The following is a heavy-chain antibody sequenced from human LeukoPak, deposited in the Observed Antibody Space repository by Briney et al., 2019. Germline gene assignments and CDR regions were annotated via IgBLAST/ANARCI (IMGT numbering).Heavy chain of an antibody. CDR2: VSGGGGST. Sequence: ETLSLTCIVSGGSVSSDIYHWSWVRQAPGKGLEWVSSVSGGGGSTYYADSVKGRFTISRDNSKSTLFLQMNSLRAEDTAVYYCAKSSYYDSSGYYREYYFDYWGQGTLVTVSS. CDR3: AKSSYYDSSGYYREYYFDY. CDR1: GGSVSSDIY. D-gene: IGHD3-22*01. J-gene: IGHJ4*02. V-gene: IGHV3-23*01.